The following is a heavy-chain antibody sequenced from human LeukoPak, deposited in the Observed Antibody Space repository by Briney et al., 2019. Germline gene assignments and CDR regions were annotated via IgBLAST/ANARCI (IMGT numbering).Heavy chain of an antibody. D-gene: IGHD3-3*01. V-gene: IGHV3-48*03. CDR1: GFIFSDLE. CDR2: ISSRGSSI. Sequence: GGSLRLSCAASGFIFSDLEMNWVRQAPGKGPECVSYISSRGSSIFYADSVRGRFTVSRDNAKSSLSLQMNSLRVEDTAIYYCVRELNDLTWGQGALVTVSS. J-gene: IGHJ5*02. CDR3: VRELNDLT.